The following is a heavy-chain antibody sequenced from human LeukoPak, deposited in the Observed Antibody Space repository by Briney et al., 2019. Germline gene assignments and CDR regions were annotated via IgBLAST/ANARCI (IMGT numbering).Heavy chain of an antibody. J-gene: IGHJ4*02. V-gene: IGHV3-23*01. CDR2: VSESGTNT. CDR3: AKDLDYGDYIDY. CDR1: GFSFSSYA. D-gene: IGHD4-17*01. Sequence: GGSLRLSCEASGFSFSSYAMSWVRQAPGKGLEWVSSVSESGTNTYYADSVKGRFTISRDNSKNTLFLQMNSLRAEDTAVYYCAKDLDYGDYIDYWGQGTLVTVSS.